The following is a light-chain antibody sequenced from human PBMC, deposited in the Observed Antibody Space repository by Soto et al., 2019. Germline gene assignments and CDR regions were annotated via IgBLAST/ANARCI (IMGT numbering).Light chain of an antibody. V-gene: IGLV1-47*01. J-gene: IGLJ1*01. CDR2: RNN. CDR1: SSNIGSNY. CDR3: AAWGDSLSGYV. Sequence: SVLPQPPSASGTPGQRVTISCSGSSSNIGSNYVYWYQQLPGTAPKLLIYRNNQRPSGVPDRFSGSKSGTSASLAISGLRSEDEADYYCAAWGDSLSGYVFGTGTKVTVL.